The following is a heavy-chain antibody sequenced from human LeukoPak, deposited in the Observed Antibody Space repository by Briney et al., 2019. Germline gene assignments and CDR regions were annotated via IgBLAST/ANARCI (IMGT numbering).Heavy chain of an antibody. J-gene: IGHJ4*02. CDR2: IWYDGSNK. D-gene: IGHD3-3*01. CDR3: ARALRFLEWLPHY. Sequence: GGSLRLSCAASGFTFSSYGMHWVRQAPGKGLEWVAVIWYDGSNKYYADSVKGRFTISRDNSKNTLYLQMNSLRAEDTAVYYCARALRFLEWLPHYWGQGTLVTVSS. V-gene: IGHV3-33*08. CDR1: GFTFSSYG.